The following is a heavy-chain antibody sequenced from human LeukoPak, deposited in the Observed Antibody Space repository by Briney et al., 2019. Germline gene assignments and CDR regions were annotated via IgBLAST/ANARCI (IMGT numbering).Heavy chain of an antibody. V-gene: IGHV3-11*04. CDR2: ISGSGTTI. Sequence: GGSLRLSCAVSGFTFSDYYMSWIRQAPGKGLEWVSYISGSGTTIYYADSVKGRFTISRDNAKNSLYLQMNSLRAEDTAVYYCASVHSLGGYYYEVDAFDIWGQGTMVTVSS. D-gene: IGHD3-22*01. CDR1: GFTFSDYY. CDR3: ASVHSLGGYYYEVDAFDI. J-gene: IGHJ3*02.